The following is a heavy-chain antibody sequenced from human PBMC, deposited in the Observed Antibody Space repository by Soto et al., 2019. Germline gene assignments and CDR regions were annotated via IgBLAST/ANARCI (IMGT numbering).Heavy chain of an antibody. Sequence: QAPLVQSGAEVKQPGASVKVSCKTSGYTFTSYALHWVRQAPELWPEWMGWINPAKGDTKYSQKFQGRATFTRDTSASTVYMELSSLTSEDTAVYYCARDLGTMVRGVVVYYYAMDLWGQGTTVTVSS. CDR1: GYTFTSYA. D-gene: IGHD3-10*01. V-gene: IGHV1-3*01. CDR3: ARDLGTMVRGVVVYYYAMDL. CDR2: INPAKGDT. J-gene: IGHJ6*02.